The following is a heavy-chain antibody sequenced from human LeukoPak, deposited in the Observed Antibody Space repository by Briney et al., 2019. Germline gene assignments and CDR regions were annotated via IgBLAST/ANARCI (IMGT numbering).Heavy chain of an antibody. D-gene: IGHD4-17*01. V-gene: IGHV3-30*04. CDR3: AKVDGDYVTYYYYMDV. J-gene: IGHJ6*03. CDR1: EFTFSSYA. CDR2: ISYDGINK. Sequence: GGSLRLSCAASEFTFSSYAMHWVRQAPGKGLEWVAVISYDGINKYYADSVKGRFTISRDNSKNTLYLQMNSLRAEDTAVYYCAKVDGDYVTYYYYMDVWGKGTTVTVSS.